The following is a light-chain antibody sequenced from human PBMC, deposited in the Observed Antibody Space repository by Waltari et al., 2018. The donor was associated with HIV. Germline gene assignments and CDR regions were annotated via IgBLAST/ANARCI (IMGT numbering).Light chain of an antibody. CDR2: SNN. CDR1: TSNIGGNT. CDR3: AAWDDSLKGGA. J-gene: IGLJ1*01. V-gene: IGLV1-44*01. Sequence: QSVLAQPPSASGTPGQRVTISCSGSTSNIGGNTVSWYQQLPGTAPKLLIYSNNQRPSGVPDRFSGSTSGTSASLVISGLQSGDEADYYCAAWDDSLKGGAFGPGTKVTVL.